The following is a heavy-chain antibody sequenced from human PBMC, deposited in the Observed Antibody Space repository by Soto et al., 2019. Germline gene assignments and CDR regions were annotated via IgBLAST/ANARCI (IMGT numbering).Heavy chain of an antibody. V-gene: IGHV1-8*01. CDR1: GYTFTSYD. CDR2: TNPNSGNT. CDR3: ARVRYYYDSGSKTNWFDP. D-gene: IGHD3-10*01. Sequence: ASVKVSCKASGYTFTSYDINWVRQATGQGLEWMGWTNPNSGNTGYAQKFQGRVTMTRNTSISTAYMELSSLRSEDTAVYYCARVRYYYDSGSKTNWFDPWGQGTLVTVSS. J-gene: IGHJ5*02.